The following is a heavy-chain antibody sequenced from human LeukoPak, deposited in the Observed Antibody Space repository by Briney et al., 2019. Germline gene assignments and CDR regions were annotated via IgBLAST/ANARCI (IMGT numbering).Heavy chain of an antibody. D-gene: IGHD3-22*01. CDR3: ARVYYYDSSGLDY. V-gene: IGHV3-23*01. CDR1: GFTFSTYA. Sequence: PGGSLRLSCAASGFTFSTYAMSWVRQAPGKGLEWVSAISGSGVSTYYADSVKGRFTISRDTSNNTLYLQMNSLRAGDTAVYYCARVYYYDSSGLDYWGQGTLVTVSS. CDR2: ISGSGVST. J-gene: IGHJ4*02.